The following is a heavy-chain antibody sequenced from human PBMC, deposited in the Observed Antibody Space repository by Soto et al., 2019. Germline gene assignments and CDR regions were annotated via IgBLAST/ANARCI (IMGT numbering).Heavy chain of an antibody. D-gene: IGHD3-3*01. Sequence: SVTVSCKASGGTFSSYTIIWVRQAPGQGLEWMGRIIPILGIANYAQKFQGRVTITADKSTSTAYMELSSLRSEDTAVYYCARTEYGFLEAYAFDIWGQGTMVTVSS. J-gene: IGHJ3*02. V-gene: IGHV1-69*02. CDR3: ARTEYGFLEAYAFDI. CDR2: IIPILGIA. CDR1: GGTFSSYT.